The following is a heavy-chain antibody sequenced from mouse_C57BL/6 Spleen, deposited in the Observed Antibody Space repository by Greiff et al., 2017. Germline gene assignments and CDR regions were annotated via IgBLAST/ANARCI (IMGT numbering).Heavy chain of an antibody. CDR1: GYSITSGYY. CDR2: ISYDGSN. Sequence: EVKVEESGPGLVKPSQSLSLTCSVTGYSITSGYYWNWIRQFPGNKLEWMGYISYDGSNNYNPSLKNRISITRDTSKNQFFLKLNSVTTEDTATYYCARDCGRRDAMDDWGQGTSVTVSS. CDR3: ARDCGRRDAMDD. J-gene: IGHJ4*01. D-gene: IGHD3-1*01. V-gene: IGHV3-6*01.